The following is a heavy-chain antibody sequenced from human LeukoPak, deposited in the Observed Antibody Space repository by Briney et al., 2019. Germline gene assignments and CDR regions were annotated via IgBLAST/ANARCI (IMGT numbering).Heavy chain of an antibody. J-gene: IGHJ4*02. Sequence: GGSLRLSCAASGFTFSSYNMNWVRQPPGKGLEWVSSISSSSGRIHYADSVKGRFTISRDNANNSLYLQMNSLRDEDTAVYYCARDPGTVADPYFDYWGQGSLVTVSS. D-gene: IGHD6-19*01. CDR3: ARDPGTVADPYFDY. CDR1: GFTFSSYN. CDR2: ISSSSGRI. V-gene: IGHV3-21*01.